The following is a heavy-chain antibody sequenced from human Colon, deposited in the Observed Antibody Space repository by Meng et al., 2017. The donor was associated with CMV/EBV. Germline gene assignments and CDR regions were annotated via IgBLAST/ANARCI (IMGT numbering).Heavy chain of an antibody. CDR1: GFTFRTYE. CDR3: TSTTPLEYCSSTSCPPKN. Sequence: GESLKISCAVPGFTFRTYEMNWVRQAPGKGLEWVGFIRSKAYGGTTEYAASVKGRFTISRDDSKSIAYLQMNSLKTEDTAVYYCTSTTPLEYCSSTSCPPKNWGQGTLVTVSS. J-gene: IGHJ4*02. D-gene: IGHD2-2*01. CDR2: IRSKAYGGTT. V-gene: IGHV3-49*02.